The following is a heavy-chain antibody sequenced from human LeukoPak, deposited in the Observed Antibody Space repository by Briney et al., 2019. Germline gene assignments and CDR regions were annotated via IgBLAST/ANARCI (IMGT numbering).Heavy chain of an antibody. CDR3: ARDLNWGFDY. D-gene: IGHD7-27*01. CDR1: GFXFXSHS. Sequence: GGSLRLSCAAXGFXFXSHSMXXXRXAPGKGLEWISYIRSSSSSIFYADSVKGRFTISTDNARNSLYLQMNSLRDEDTXXYYCARDLNWGFDYWGQGILVTVSS. V-gene: IGHV3-48*02. CDR2: IRSSSSSI. J-gene: IGHJ4*02.